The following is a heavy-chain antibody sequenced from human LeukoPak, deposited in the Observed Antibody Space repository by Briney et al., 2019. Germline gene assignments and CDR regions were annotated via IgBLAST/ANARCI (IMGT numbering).Heavy chain of an antibody. CDR3: ARSYKGQNYDFWSGGFFGAFDI. J-gene: IGHJ3*02. Sequence: PSETLSLTCTVSGGSISSYYWSWIRQPPGKGLEWIGYIYYSGSTNYNPSLKRRVTISVDTSKNQFSLKLSSVTAADTAVYYCARSYKGQNYDFWSGGFFGAFDIWGQGTMVTVSS. CDR2: IYYSGST. D-gene: IGHD3-3*01. V-gene: IGHV4-59*01. CDR1: GGSISSYY.